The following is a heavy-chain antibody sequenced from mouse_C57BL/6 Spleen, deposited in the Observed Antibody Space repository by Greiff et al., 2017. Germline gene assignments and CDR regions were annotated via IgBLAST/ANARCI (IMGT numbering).Heavy chain of an antibody. CDR1: GYSFTSYY. CDR3: ARSGYYGSSYYAMDY. J-gene: IGHJ4*01. D-gene: IGHD1-1*01. V-gene: IGHV1-66*01. Sequence: QVQLQQSGPELVKPGASVKISCKASGYSFTSYYIHWVKQRPGQGLEWIGWIYPGSGNTKYNEKFKGKATLTADTSSSTAYMQLSSLTSEDSAVYCCARSGYYGSSYYAMDYWGQGTSVTVSS. CDR2: IYPGSGNT.